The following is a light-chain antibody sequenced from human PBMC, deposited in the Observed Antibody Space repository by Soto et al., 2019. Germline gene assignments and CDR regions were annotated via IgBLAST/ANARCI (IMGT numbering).Light chain of an antibody. Sequence: DIQMTQSPSSLSASVGDRVTITCRASQGISNYLAWYQQQPGKVPKLLIYVASTLQSGVPSRFSGSGSGTDFTLTISSLQPEDVATYYCQKYNSYYTFGQGTKLEIK. CDR2: VAS. V-gene: IGKV1-27*01. CDR1: QGISNY. J-gene: IGKJ2*01. CDR3: QKYNSYYT.